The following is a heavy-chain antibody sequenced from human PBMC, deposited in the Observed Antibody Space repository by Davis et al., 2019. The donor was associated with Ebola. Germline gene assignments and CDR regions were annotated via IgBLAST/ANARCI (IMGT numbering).Heavy chain of an antibody. V-gene: IGHV1-46*01. CDR1: GYTFTSYY. CDR3: AREAAAGTVGMDV. J-gene: IGHJ6*04. D-gene: IGHD6-13*01. CDR2: INPSAGST. Sequence: AASVKVSCKASGYTFTSYYMLWVRQAPGQGLEWMGIINPSAGSTSYAQKLQGRVTMTTDTSTSTAYMELRSLRSDDTAVYYCAREAAAGTVGMDVWGKGTTVTVSS.